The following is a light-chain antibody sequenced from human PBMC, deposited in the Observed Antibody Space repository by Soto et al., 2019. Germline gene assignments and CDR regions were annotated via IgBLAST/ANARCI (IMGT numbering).Light chain of an antibody. Sequence: QSARGHPASVCWSPGHSITISCTGTSSDVGAYNSVSWYQQHPHRAPQVIIYKGTQRPSGVSNRFSGSTSGNAASLTISALQADEEAEYFCCSSAPESTYVFGTGTKVPS. J-gene: IGLJ1*01. CDR1: SSDVGAYNS. V-gene: IGLV2-23*01. CDR2: KGT. CDR3: CSSAPESTYV.